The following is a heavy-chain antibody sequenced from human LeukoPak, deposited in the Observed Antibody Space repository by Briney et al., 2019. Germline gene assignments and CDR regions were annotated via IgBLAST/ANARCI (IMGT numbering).Heavy chain of an antibody. Sequence: GGSLRLSCSASGFTFSSFAMHWVRQAPGKGLEYVAAISRNGGSTYYADSVKGRFTISRDNSKSTLYLQMSSLRAEDTAVYYCARDHNWGFDHWGQGTLVTVSS. CDR2: ISRNGGST. D-gene: IGHD3-16*01. CDR3: ARDHNWGFDH. J-gene: IGHJ4*02. CDR1: GFTFSSFA. V-gene: IGHV3-64D*09.